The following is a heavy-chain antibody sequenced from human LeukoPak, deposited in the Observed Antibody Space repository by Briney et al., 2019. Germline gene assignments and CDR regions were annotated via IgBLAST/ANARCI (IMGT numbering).Heavy chain of an antibody. D-gene: IGHD3-9*01. CDR3: ASQVLRYSYRFDP. V-gene: IGHV4-39*07. CDR1: GGSISSSSYY. Sequence: PSETLSLTCTVSGGSISSSSYYWGWIRQPPGKGLEWIGNIYYSGSTYYNPSLKSRVTISVDTSKNQFSLKLSSVTAADTAVYYCASQVLRYSYRFDPWGQGTLVTVSS. CDR2: IYYSGST. J-gene: IGHJ5*02.